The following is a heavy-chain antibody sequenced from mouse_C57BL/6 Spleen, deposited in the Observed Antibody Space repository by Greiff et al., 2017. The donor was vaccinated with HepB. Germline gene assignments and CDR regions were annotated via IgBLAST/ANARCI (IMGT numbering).Heavy chain of an antibody. Sequence: EVMLVESGGDLVKPGGSLKLSCAASGFTFSSYGMSWVRQTPDKRLEWVATISSGGSYTYYPDSVKGRFTISRDNAKNTLYLQMSSLKSEDTAMYYCARWGSGNYFDYWGQGTTLTVSS. D-gene: IGHD3-1*01. CDR1: GFTFSSYG. V-gene: IGHV5-6*02. J-gene: IGHJ2*01. CDR2: ISSGGSYT. CDR3: ARWGSGNYFDY.